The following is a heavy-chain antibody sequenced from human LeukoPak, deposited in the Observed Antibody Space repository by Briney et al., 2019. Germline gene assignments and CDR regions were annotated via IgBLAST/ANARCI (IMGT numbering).Heavy chain of an antibody. J-gene: IGHJ4*02. CDR2: ITSNGDST. D-gene: IGHD3-9*01. CDR3: ARERAGYYPDY. CDR1: GFTFTPYT. V-gene: IGHV3-64*01. Sequence: GGSLRLSCAASGFTFTPYTMLWVRQAPGKGLEYVSAITSNGDSTYYTNSVKGRFTISRDNSKNTLYLQMGSLRAEDMAVYYCARERAGYYPDYWGQGTLVTVSS.